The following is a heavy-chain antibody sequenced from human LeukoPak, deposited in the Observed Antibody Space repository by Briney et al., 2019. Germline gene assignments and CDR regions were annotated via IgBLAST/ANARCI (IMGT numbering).Heavy chain of an antibody. CDR1: GFTFSDYY. CDR2: ISSSSSYT. D-gene: IGHD3-10*01. Sequence: PGGSLRLSCAASGFTFSDYYMSWIRQAPGKGLEWVSYISSSSSYTNYADSVKGRFTTSRDNAKNSLYLQMNSLRAEDTAVYYCARDEVYYYGSGSYRYFDYWGQGTLVTVSS. V-gene: IGHV3-11*06. J-gene: IGHJ4*02. CDR3: ARDEVYYYGSGSYRYFDY.